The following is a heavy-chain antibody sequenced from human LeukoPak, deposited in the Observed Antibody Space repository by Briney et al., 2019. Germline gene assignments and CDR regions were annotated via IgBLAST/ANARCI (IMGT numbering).Heavy chain of an antibody. CDR1: GFTFDNYA. CDR2: ISGDGGST. J-gene: IGHJ4*02. V-gene: IGHV3-43*02. D-gene: IGHD6-13*01. CDR3: GTVRGPDSSRWYSDY. Sequence: GGSLRLSCAASGFTFDNYAIHWVRQAPGKGLEWVSLISGDGGSTYYADSMKGRFTISRDNSKNSLYLQMNSLRTEDTALYYCGTVRGPDSSRWYSDYWGQGTLVTVSS.